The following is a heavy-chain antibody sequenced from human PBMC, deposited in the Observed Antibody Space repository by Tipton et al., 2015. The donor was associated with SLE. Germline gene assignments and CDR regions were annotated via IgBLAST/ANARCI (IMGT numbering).Heavy chain of an antibody. CDR3: ARAPPGDHVDQ. J-gene: IGHJ4*02. CDR2: INPNSGGT. D-gene: IGHD2-21*01. CDR1: GYTFTGYY. Sequence: QSGPEVKQPGASVKVSCKASGYTFTGYYMHWVRQAPGQGLEWMGRINPNSGGTNYAQKFQGRVTMTRDTSISTGLMELIRLTSDDTAVYYCARAPPGDHVDQWGQGTLVTVSS. V-gene: IGHV1-2*06.